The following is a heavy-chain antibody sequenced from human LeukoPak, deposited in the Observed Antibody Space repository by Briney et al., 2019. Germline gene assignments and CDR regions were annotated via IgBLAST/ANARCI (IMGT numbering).Heavy chain of an antibody. Sequence: ASVKVSFKASGYTFTSYGISWVRQAPGQGLEWMGWISAYNGNTNYAQKLQGRVTMTTDTSTSTAYMELRSLRSDDTAVYYCARGRIAAFSNWFDPWGQGTLVIFSS. D-gene: IGHD6-6*01. J-gene: IGHJ5*02. V-gene: IGHV1-18*01. CDR3: ARGRIAAFSNWFDP. CDR1: GYTFTSYG. CDR2: ISAYNGNT.